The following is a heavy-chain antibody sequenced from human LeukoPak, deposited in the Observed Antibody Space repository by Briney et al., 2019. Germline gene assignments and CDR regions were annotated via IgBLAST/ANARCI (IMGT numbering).Heavy chain of an antibody. CDR1: GGSVSSGTYY. J-gene: IGHJ4*02. Sequence: SETLSLTRTVSGGSVSSGTYYWTWIRQSPGKGLEWIGYIYYSGGTYYNPSLKSRVTISVDTSKNQFSLKLSSVTAADTAVYYCARVRYCSGGNCYPRIDYWGQGTLVTVSS. CDR2: IYYSGGT. D-gene: IGHD2-15*01. CDR3: ARVRYCSGGNCYPRIDY. V-gene: IGHV4-31*03.